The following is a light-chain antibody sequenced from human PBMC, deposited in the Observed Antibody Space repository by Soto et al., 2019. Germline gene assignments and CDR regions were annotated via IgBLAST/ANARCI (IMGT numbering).Light chain of an antibody. V-gene: IGKV3-20*01. CDR2: GAS. Sequence: IVLTQSAGTLSLSPGKRGTLSCRASQSVSSSNVAWYQQKSGQAPRLLIYGASSRAAGIPDRFSGSGSRTDFTLIITRLEPEDFAVYYCQQYNSWPLTFGGGTKVDIK. CDR3: QQYNSWPLT. J-gene: IGKJ4*01. CDR1: QSVSSSN.